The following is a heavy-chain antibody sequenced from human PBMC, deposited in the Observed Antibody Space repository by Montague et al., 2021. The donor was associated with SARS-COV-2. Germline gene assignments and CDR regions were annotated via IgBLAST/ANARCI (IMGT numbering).Heavy chain of an antibody. V-gene: IGHV3-30*07. J-gene: IGHJ6*02. CDR3: ARDSPDYVWGSYGMDV. Sequence: SLRLSCAAPGFMFHLYAMHWVRQAPGQGLEWVAVISYDGSNEFYADSVQGRFTISRDNSGNTVSLQMHSLRAEGTAVYYCARDSPDYVWGSYGMDVWGQGTTVTVSS. D-gene: IGHD3-16*01. CDR2: ISYDGSNE. CDR1: GFMFHLYA.